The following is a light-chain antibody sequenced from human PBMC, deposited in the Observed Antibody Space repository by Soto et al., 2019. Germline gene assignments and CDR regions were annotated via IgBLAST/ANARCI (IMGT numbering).Light chain of an antibody. CDR2: SDT. J-gene: IGLJ2*01. CDR1: VIGSKG. CDR3: QVWDSGSAHVV. Sequence: SSELTQPPSVSVAPGKTASISCGGNVIGSKGVHWYQQKPGQAPVLVIYSDTDLPPVITERFSGSNSANLATLTISRVEAGDEADYYCQVWDSGSAHVVFGGGTKLTVL. V-gene: IGLV3-21*01.